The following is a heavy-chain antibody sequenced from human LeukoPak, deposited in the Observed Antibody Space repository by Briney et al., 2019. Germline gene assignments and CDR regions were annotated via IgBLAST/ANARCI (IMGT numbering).Heavy chain of an antibody. J-gene: IGHJ6*03. D-gene: IGHD5-12*01. CDR3: ARVGRGYSGYDLYYYYYYMDV. V-gene: IGHV3-7*01. Sequence: GGSLRLSCAASGFSFTTYWMSWVRQAQGKGLEWVANINQDGTEKYYVDSVKGRFTISRDNGKNSLYLQMNSLRAEDTAVYYCARVGRGYSGYDLYYYYYYMDVWGKGTTVTVSS. CDR2: INQDGTEK. CDR1: GFSFTTYW.